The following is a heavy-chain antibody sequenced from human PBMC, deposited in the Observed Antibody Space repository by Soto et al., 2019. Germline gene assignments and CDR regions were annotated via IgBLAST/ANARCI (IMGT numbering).Heavy chain of an antibody. CDR2: IGTSGTPT. CDR3: TRILWSSRRDALDI. D-gene: IGHD2-21*01. CDR1: GFTFRNYA. Sequence: VQLVESGGGLVKPGGSLRLSCAASGFTFRNYAMAWVRQAPGEDLEWVSAIGTSGTPTLYADSVKSRFSISRDDSRNTVSLQMNSLGVEDTATYYCTRILWSSRRDALDIWGQGTTVTVSS. J-gene: IGHJ6*02. V-gene: IGHV3-23*04.